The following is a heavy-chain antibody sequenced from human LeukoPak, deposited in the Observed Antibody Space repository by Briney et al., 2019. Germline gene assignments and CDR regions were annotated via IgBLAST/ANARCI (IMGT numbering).Heavy chain of an antibody. CDR3: AKASPAARGPNYYYGMDV. D-gene: IGHD5-12*01. Sequence: GGSLRLSRAASGFTFSSYAMSWVRQAPGKGLEWVSAISGSGGSTYYADSVKGRFTISRDNSKNTLYLQMNSLRAEDTAVYYCAKASPAARGPNYYYGMDVWGQGTTVTVSS. CDR2: ISGSGGST. V-gene: IGHV3-23*01. J-gene: IGHJ6*02. CDR1: GFTFSSYA.